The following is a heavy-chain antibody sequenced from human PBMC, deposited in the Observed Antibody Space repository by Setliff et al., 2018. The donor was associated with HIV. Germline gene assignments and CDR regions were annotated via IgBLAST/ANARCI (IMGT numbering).Heavy chain of an antibody. CDR3: ASAGAWQRNALDI. CDR1: GGTFSSYA. V-gene: IGHV1-69*13. Sequence: SVKVSCKASGGTFSSYAISWVRQAPGQGLEWMGGIIPIFGTANYAQKFQGRVTITADESTSTVYMELSSLRSEDTAVYYCASAGAWQRNALDIWGQGTRVTVSS. J-gene: IGHJ4*02. CDR2: IIPIFGTA. D-gene: IGHD2-2*03.